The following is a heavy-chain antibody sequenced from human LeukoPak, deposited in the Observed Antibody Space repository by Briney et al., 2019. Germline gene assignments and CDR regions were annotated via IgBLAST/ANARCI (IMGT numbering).Heavy chain of an antibody. J-gene: IGHJ6*03. CDR1: GYTFTSYA. Sequence: SVKVSCKASGYTFTSYAISWVRQAPGQGLEWMGGIIPIFGTANYAQNFQGRVTITADKSTSTDYMELSSLRSEDTDVYYCATQPGAVGARWVKNYMQVWGKGTTVTVSS. V-gene: IGHV1-69*06. CDR3: ATQPGAVGARWVKNYMQV. CDR2: IIPIFGTA. D-gene: IGHD1-26*01.